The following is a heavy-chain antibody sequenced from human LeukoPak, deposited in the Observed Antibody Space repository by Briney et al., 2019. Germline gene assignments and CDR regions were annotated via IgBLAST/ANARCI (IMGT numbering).Heavy chain of an antibody. Sequence: ASVKVSCKASGGTFSSYAISWVRQAPGQGLGWMGGIIPIFGTANYAQKFQGRVTITTDGSTSTAYMELSSLRSEDTAVYYCATHPQGYFDYWGQGTLVTVSS. CDR2: IIPIFGTA. CDR1: GGTFSSYA. CDR3: ATHPQGYFDY. J-gene: IGHJ4*02. V-gene: IGHV1-69*05.